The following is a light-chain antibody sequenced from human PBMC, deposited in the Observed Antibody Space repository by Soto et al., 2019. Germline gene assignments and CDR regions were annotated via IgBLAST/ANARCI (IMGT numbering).Light chain of an antibody. Sequence: QSVLTQAASVSGSPGQSITISCTGTSSDVGGYNLVSWYQQYPGKAPKHMIYEDSKRPSGVSNRFSGSKSGNTASLTISGLQAEDEADYYCCSYAGSSTWVFGGGTKLTVL. V-gene: IGLV2-23*01. CDR1: SSDVGGYNL. CDR2: EDS. J-gene: IGLJ3*02. CDR3: CSYAGSSTWV.